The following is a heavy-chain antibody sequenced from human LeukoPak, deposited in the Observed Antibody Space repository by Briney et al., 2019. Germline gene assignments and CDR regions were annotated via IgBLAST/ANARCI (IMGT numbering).Heavy chain of an antibody. V-gene: IGHV1-8*01. CDR3: ARGYRGSGWFFGTGDFFDY. D-gene: IGHD6-19*01. Sequence: ASVKVSCKASGYTLTSYDINWVRQATGQGLEWMGWMNPNSGNTGYAQKFQGRVTMTRNTSISTAYMELSSLRSEDTAVYYCARGYRGSGWFFGTGDFFDYWGQGTLVTVSS. CDR2: MNPNSGNT. CDR1: GYTLTSYD. J-gene: IGHJ4*02.